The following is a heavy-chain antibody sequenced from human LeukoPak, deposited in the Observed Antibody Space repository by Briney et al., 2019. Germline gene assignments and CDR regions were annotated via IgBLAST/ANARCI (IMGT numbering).Heavy chain of an antibody. J-gene: IGHJ4*02. D-gene: IGHD5-12*01. CDR2: ISYDGSDK. V-gene: IGHV3-30*04. CDR1: GFTFSSYA. Sequence: GRSLRLSCAASGFTFSSYAMYWVRQAPGKGLEWVAVISYDGSDKFYADSVKDRFTISRDSSKNTLYLQMNSLRPEDTAVYYCARARPSMWIDYWGQGTLVTVSS. CDR3: ARARPSMWIDY.